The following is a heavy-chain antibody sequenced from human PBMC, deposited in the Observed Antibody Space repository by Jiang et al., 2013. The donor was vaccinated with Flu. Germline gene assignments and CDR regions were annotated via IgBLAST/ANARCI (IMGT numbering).Heavy chain of an antibody. CDR2: IYPEDSDT. D-gene: IGHD2-21*02. CDR3: ARRRGGCDHFYMDV. Sequence: GAEVKKPGESLKISCMGSGESFTRFWIAWVRQTPGRGLEWMGMIYPEDSDTKYSPSLQGQVTISADRSITTAYLQWSGLKASDTGIYYCARRRGGCDHFYMDVWGKGPRSSSP. J-gene: IGHJ6*03. V-gene: IGHV5-51*01. CDR1: GESFTRFW.